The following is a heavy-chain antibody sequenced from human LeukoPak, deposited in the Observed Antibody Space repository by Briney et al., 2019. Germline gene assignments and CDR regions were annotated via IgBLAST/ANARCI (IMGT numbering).Heavy chain of an antibody. Sequence: ASVKVSCKASGYTFTGYYMHRVRQAPGQGLEWMGWINPNSGATNYAQKFQGRVTMTRDTSISTAYMEVSRLRSDDTAVFYCAREGSGYPYWGQGTLVTVSS. CDR2: INPNSGAT. V-gene: IGHV1-2*02. D-gene: IGHD3-22*01. CDR3: AREGSGYPY. J-gene: IGHJ4*02. CDR1: GYTFTGYY.